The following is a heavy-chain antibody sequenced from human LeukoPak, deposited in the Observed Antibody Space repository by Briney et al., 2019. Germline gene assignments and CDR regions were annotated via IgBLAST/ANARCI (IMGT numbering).Heavy chain of an antibody. CDR3: ARVGATRLAYYFDY. D-gene: IGHD1-26*01. V-gene: IGHV4-34*01. CDR2: TNHSGST. Sequence: SETLSLTCAVYGGSFSGYYWSWIRQPPGKGLEWIGETNHSGSTNYNPSLKSRVTISVDTSKNQFSLKLSSVTAADTAVYYCARVGATRLAYYFDYWGQGTLVTVSS. CDR1: GGSFSGYY. J-gene: IGHJ4*02.